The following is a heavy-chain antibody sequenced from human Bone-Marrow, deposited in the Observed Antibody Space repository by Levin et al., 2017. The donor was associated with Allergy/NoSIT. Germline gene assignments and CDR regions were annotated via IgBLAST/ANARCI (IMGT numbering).Heavy chain of an antibody. J-gene: IGHJ4*02. CDR2: ISWNSESI. Sequence: GGSLRLSCAASGVSIDYHAMHWVRQSPGKGLEWVASISWNSESIAYADSVKGRFTISRDKAKNSLYLQMNSLRPADTALYYCAKDISDLIFGAGAERGYLEEWGQGSQVTVSS. CDR3: AKDISDLIFGAGAERGYLEE. D-gene: IGHD3-3*01. CDR1: GVSIDYHA. V-gene: IGHV3-9*01.